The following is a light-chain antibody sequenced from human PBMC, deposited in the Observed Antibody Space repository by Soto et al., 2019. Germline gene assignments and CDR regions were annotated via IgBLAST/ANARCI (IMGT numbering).Light chain of an antibody. V-gene: IGLV1-40*01. CDR2: VNI. J-gene: IGLJ3*02. CDR3: QSYDISLNGWV. Sequence: QPVLTQPPSVSGAPGQRVTISCTGSSSNIGAGYDVHWYQQLPGTAPKLLIYVNINRPSGVPDRFSGSKSGTSASLAITGLQAADEADYYCQSYDISLNGWVFGGGTKLTVL. CDR1: SSNIGAGYD.